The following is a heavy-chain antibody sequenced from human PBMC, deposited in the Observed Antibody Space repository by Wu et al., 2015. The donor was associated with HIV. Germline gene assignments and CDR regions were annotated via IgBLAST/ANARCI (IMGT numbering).Heavy chain of an antibody. V-gene: IGHV1-46*01. Sequence: QVQLVQSGAEVKKPGASVKVSCKAAGYTFTSYYMHWVRQAPGQGLEWMGIINPSGSSTNYAQKFQGRVTMTRDTSITTAYMELSRLRSDDTAVYYCARGPYMDYYDSPSYYSYMDVWGNGTTVTVSS. J-gene: IGHJ6*03. CDR1: GYTFTSYY. D-gene: IGHD3-22*01. CDR3: ARGPYMDYYDSPSYYSYMDV. CDR2: INPSGSST.